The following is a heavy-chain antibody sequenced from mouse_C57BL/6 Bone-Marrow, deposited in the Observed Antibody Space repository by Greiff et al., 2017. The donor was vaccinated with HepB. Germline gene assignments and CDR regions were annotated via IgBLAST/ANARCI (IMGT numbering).Heavy chain of an antibody. J-gene: IGHJ1*03. D-gene: IGHD3-1*01. V-gene: IGHV1-19*01. CDR3: ARRAWYFDV. CDR1: GYTFTDYY. Sequence: EVQLQQSGPVLVKPGASVKMSCKASGYTFTDYYMNWVKQSHGKSLEWIGVINPYNGGTSYNQKFKGKATLTVEKSSSTAYMELNSLTSEDSAVYYCARRAWYFDVWGTGTTVTVSS. CDR2: INPYNGGT.